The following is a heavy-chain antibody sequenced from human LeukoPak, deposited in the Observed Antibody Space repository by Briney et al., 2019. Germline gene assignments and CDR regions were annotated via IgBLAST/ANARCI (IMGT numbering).Heavy chain of an antibody. V-gene: IGHV5-51*01. J-gene: IGHJ4*02. D-gene: IGHD3-9*01. Sequence: GESLKISCKGSGYSFTDYWIAWVRQMPGKGLEWMGIIWPGHSNVIYSPSFQGQVSVSADTSLSTAFLQWGSLTASDTAIYYCASHYQTTGYFAFDNWGQGTLVTVSS. CDR1: GYSFTDYW. CDR2: IWPGHSNV. CDR3: ASHYQTTGYFAFDN.